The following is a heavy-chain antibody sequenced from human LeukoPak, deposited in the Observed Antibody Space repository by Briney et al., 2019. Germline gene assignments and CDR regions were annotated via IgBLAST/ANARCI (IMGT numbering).Heavy chain of an antibody. CDR1: GYTFTSYD. V-gene: IGHV1-8*01. CDR2: MNPNSGNT. J-gene: IGHJ6*02. CDR3: ARVGSVYYYYYGMDV. Sequence: GASVKVSCKAPGYTFTSYDINWVRQATGQGLEWMGWMNPNSGNTGYAQKFQGRVTMTRNTSISTAYMELSSLRSEDTAVYYCARVGSVYYYYYGMDVWGQGTTVTVSS.